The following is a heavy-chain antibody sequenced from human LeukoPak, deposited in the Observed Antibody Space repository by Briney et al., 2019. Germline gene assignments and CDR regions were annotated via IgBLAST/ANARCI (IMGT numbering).Heavy chain of an antibody. CDR1: GYTFSSYD. D-gene: IGHD3-3*01. V-gene: IGHV1-8*03. CDR2: MNPNSGNT. J-gene: IGHJ4*02. Sequence: ASVKVSCKASGYTFSSYDINWVRQATGQGLEWMGWMNPNSGNTGYAQKFQGRVTITRNTSISTAYMELSSLRSEDMAVYYCARGLRVFWRALSNWGQGTLVTVSS. CDR3: ARGLRVFWRALSN.